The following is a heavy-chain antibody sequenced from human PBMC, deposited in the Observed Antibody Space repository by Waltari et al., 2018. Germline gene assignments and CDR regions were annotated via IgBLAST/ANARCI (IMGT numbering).Heavy chain of an antibody. D-gene: IGHD5-12*01. V-gene: IGHV4-39*01. CDR3: ARHGGVATIDAFDI. CDR1: GGSISSSRYY. Sequence: QLQLQESGPGLVKPSETLSLTCTVSGGSISSSRYYWGWIRQPPGKGLEWIGSIYYSGSTYYNPSLKSRVTISVDTSKNQFSLKLSSVTAADTAVYYCARHGGVATIDAFDIWGQGTMVTVSS. J-gene: IGHJ3*02. CDR2: IYYSGST.